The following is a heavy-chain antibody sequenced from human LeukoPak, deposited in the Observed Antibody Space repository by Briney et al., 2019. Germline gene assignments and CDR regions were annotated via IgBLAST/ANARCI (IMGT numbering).Heavy chain of an antibody. CDR1: GYTSTSYY. D-gene: IGHD2-2*01. Sequence: GASVKVSCKASGYTSTSYYMHWVRQAPGQGLEWMGIINPSGGSTSYAQKFQGRVTMTRDTSTSTVYMELSSLRSEDTAVYYCARDLARYCSSTSCYGYWYFDLWGRGTLVTVSS. CDR3: ARDLARYCSSTSCYGYWYFDL. V-gene: IGHV1-46*03. J-gene: IGHJ2*01. CDR2: INPSGGST.